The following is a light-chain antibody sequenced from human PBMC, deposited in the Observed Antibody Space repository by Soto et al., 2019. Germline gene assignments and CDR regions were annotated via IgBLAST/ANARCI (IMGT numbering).Light chain of an antibody. CDR1: QGISSW. CDR2: KAS. V-gene: IGKV1-5*03. J-gene: IGKJ1*01. CDR3: QQYKSYSRT. Sequence: DIQMTQSPSSVSASVGDRVTITCRASQGISSWLAWYQQKPGKAPKLLIYKASNLESGVPSRFSGSGSGTEFTLTISSLQPDDFATYYCQQYKSYSRTFGQGTKVDIK.